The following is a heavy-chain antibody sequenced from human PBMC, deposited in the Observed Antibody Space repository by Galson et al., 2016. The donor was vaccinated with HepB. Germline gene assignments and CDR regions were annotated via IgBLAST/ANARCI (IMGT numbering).Heavy chain of an antibody. CDR1: GFTFRNYG. CDR3: ASEAPILAPTLDY. Sequence: SLRLSCAASGFTFRNYGMTWVRQAPGKGLEVVSSISRSGDSTDYADSVKGRFTISRDNSKNTLYLQMNSLRAEDTAVYYCASEAPILAPTLDYWGQGTLVTVSS. J-gene: IGHJ4*02. CDR2: ISRSGDST. D-gene: IGHD2/OR15-2a*01. V-gene: IGHV3-23*01.